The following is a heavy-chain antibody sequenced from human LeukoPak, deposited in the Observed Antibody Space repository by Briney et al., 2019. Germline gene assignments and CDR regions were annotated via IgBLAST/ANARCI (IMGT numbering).Heavy chain of an antibody. V-gene: IGHV3-48*01. Sequence: PGGSLRLSCAASGFTFSSYTMNWVRQAPGKGLEWLSYISSSGSTIYYADSVKGRFTISRDNAKNSLCLQMNSLRAEDTAVYYCARVRGTYYHDSSGYWLFDYWGQGTLVTVSS. J-gene: IGHJ4*02. CDR2: ISSSGSTI. CDR3: ARVRGTYYHDSSGYWLFDY. D-gene: IGHD3-22*01. CDR1: GFTFSSYT.